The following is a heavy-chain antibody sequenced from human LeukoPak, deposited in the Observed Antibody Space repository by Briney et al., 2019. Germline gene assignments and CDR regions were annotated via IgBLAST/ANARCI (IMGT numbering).Heavy chain of an antibody. Sequence: GGSLRLSCAASGFTFSSYGMHWVRQAPGKGLEWVAVIWYDGSNKYYADSVKGRFTISRDNSKNTLYLQMNSLRAEDTAVYYCARSYSSSWYYYYGMDVWGQGTTVTVSS. CDR2: IWYDGSNK. V-gene: IGHV3-33*01. D-gene: IGHD6-13*01. CDR3: ARSYSSSWYYYYGMDV. CDR1: GFTFSSYG. J-gene: IGHJ6*02.